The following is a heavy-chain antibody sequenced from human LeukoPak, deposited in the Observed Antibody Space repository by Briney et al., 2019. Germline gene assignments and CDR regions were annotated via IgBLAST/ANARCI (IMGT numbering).Heavy chain of an antibody. V-gene: IGHV1-2*04. CDR3: ARTGYSSSWYKWILDY. Sequence: ASVKVSCKASGYTFTGYYMHWVRQAPGQGLEWMGWINPNSGGTNYAQKFQGWVTMTRDTSISTAYMELSRLRSDDTAVYYCARTGYSSSWYKWILDYWGQGTLVTASS. CDR2: INPNSGGT. D-gene: IGHD6-13*01. J-gene: IGHJ4*02. CDR1: GYTFTGYY.